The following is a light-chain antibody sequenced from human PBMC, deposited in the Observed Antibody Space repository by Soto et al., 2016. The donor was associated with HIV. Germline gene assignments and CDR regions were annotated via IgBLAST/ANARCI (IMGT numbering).Light chain of an antibody. V-gene: IGLV3-21*02. J-gene: IGLJ1*01. CDR3: QVWDSRNDHLV. CDR2: DDS. Sequence: SYELTQPPSVSVAPGETATITCGGYKIGNKLVHWYQQKPGQAPVLVVYDDSDRPSGIPERFSGSNSGNTATLTISRVEAGDEGDYYCQVWDSRNDHLVFGPGTKVTVL. CDR1: KIGNKL.